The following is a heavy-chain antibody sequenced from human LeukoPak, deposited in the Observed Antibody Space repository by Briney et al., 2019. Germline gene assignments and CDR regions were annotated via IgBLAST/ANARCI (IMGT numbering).Heavy chain of an antibody. CDR3: ARCIYSTHDSLDY. J-gene: IGHJ4*02. V-gene: IGHV3-30*07. Sequence: DSVKGRFTISRDNFKNVLYLQMNSLRAEDTAVYYCARCIYSTHDSLDYWGRGTLVTVSS. D-gene: IGHD5-12*01.